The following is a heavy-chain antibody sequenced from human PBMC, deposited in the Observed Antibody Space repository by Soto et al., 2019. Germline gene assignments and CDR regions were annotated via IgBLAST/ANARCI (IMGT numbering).Heavy chain of an antibody. J-gene: IGHJ6*02. CDR2: ISSSSSTI. V-gene: IGHV3-48*02. CDR3: ARVDTAMVEYYYYVMDV. D-gene: IGHD5-18*01. Sequence: EVQLVESGGGLVQPGGSLRLSCAASGFTFSSYSMHWVRQAPGKGLEWVSYISSSSSTIYYAASVKGRFTISRDNAKNSLYLQMNSLRDEDTAVYYCARVDTAMVEYYYYVMDVWGQGTTVTVAS. CDR1: GFTFSSYS.